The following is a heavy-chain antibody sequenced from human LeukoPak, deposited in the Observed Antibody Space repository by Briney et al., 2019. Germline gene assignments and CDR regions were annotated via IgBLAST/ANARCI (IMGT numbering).Heavy chain of an antibody. CDR3: AREITMVRGVIIRAIDY. V-gene: IGHV3-23*01. J-gene: IGHJ4*02. Sequence: GGSLRLSCAVSGFTFSSYAMSWVRQAPGKGPEWVSAISGSGGSTYYADSVKGRFTISRDNSKNTLYLQMNSLRAEDTAVYYCAREITMVRGVIIRAIDYWGQGTLVTVSS. D-gene: IGHD3-10*01. CDR1: GFTFSSYA. CDR2: ISGSGGST.